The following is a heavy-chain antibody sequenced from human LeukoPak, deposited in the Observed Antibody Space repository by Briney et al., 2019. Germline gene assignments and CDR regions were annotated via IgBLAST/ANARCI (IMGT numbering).Heavy chain of an antibody. D-gene: IGHD2-15*01. CDR2: IYYSGST. CDR3: ARQRGSNCSGGSCYSNFDY. Sequence: SETLSLTCSVSDYSISSGYYWGWIRQPPGKGLEWIGYIYYSGSTNYNPSLKSRVTISVDTSKNQFSLKLSSVTAADTAVYYCARQRGSNCSGGSCYSNFDYWGQGTLVTVSS. CDR1: DYSISSGYY. J-gene: IGHJ4*02. V-gene: IGHV4-61*01.